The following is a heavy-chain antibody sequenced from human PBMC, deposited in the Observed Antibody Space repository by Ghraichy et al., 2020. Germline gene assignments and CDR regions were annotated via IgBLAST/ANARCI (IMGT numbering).Heavy chain of an antibody. CDR1: GFTFSNYA. D-gene: IGHD2-2*01. CDR3: VRYCSSTTCYTGSYYYMDV. J-gene: IGHJ6*03. Sequence: GGSLRLSCAASGFTFSNYAISWVRQAPGKGLDWVSGISGGGSTTYYADSVKGRFTISRDNSKNTLYLQMNSLRAEDTAVYYCVRYCSSTTCYTGSYYYMDVWGKGTTVTVSS. V-gene: IGHV3-23*01. CDR2: ISGGGSTT.